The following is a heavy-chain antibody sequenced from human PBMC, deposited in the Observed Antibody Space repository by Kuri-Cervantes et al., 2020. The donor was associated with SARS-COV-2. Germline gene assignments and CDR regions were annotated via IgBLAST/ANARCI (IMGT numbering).Heavy chain of an antibody. V-gene: IGHV2-5*01. D-gene: IGHD1-14*01. J-gene: IGHJ4*02. CDR3: AHRTEGGDYFDY. CDR1: GFSLSTSGVG. CDR2: IYWNDDK. Sequence: SGPTLVKPTQTLTLTCTFSGFSLSTSGVGVGWIRQPPGKALEWLALIYWNDDKRYSPSLKSRLTITKDTSKNQVVLTMTNMDPVDTATYHCAHRTEGGDYFDYWGQGTLVTVSS.